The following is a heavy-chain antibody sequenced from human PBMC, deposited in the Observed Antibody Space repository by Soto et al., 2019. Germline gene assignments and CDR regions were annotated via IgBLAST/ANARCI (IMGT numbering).Heavy chain of an antibody. Sequence: PSETLSLTCTVPGGSISNYYWTWIRQPPGKGLEWIGYIFYSGDTNYNPSLKSRVTISVDTSKNQFSLKLSSVTAADTAVYYCARDLSDFWSGTHYYFDYWGQGTLVTVSS. D-gene: IGHD3-3*01. CDR3: ARDLSDFWSGTHYYFDY. CDR1: GGSISNYY. V-gene: IGHV4-59*01. J-gene: IGHJ4*02. CDR2: IFYSGDT.